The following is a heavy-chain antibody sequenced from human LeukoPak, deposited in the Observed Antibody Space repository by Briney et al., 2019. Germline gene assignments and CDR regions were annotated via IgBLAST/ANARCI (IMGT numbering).Heavy chain of an antibody. V-gene: IGHV3-30-3*01. CDR2: ISYDGSNK. J-gene: IGHJ4*02. CDR3: ARDDLAYFDY. Sequence: PGGSLRLSCAASGFTFSSYAMHWVRQAPGKGLEWVAVISYDGSNKYYADSVKGRFTISRDNSKNTLYLQMNSLRAEDTAVYYCARDDLAYFDYWGQGTLVTVFS. CDR1: GFTFSSYA.